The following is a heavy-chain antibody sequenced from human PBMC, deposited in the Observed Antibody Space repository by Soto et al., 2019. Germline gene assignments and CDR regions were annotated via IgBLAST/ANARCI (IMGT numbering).Heavy chain of an antibody. V-gene: IGHV3-30-3*01. Sequence: HGWCLRLSCAASGVTFSIYAMHWVLQAPGKGLEWVAVISYDGSNKYYADSVKGRFTISRDNSKNTLYLQMNSLRAEDTAVYYCARDQSITGTAYYYYYGMDVWGQGTTVTVSS. CDR2: ISYDGSNK. D-gene: IGHD1-7*01. J-gene: IGHJ6*02. CDR3: ARDQSITGTAYYYYYGMDV. CDR1: GVTFSIYA.